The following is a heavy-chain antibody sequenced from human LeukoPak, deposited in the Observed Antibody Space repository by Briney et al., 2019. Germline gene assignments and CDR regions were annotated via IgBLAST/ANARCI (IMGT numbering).Heavy chain of an antibody. CDR1: GFTFSSYG. J-gene: IGHJ4*02. D-gene: IGHD3-22*01. V-gene: IGHV3-23*01. CDR3: ARETSSDSSGYYYIIDY. Sequence: GGSLRLSCAASGFTFSSYGMSWVRQAPGKGLEWVSAISGSGGSTYYADSVKGRFTISRDNSKNSLYLQMNSLRAEDTAVYYCARETSSDSSGYYYIIDYWGQGTLVTVSS. CDR2: ISGSGGST.